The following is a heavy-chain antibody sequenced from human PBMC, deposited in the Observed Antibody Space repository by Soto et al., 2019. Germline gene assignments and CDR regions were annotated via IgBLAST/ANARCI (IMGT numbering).Heavy chain of an antibody. V-gene: IGHV3-53*01. J-gene: IGHJ4*02. D-gene: IGHD5-18*01. CDR3: AIRVYSYGEYYFDN. CDR1: EFTVSSNY. Sequence: EVQLVESGGGLIQPGGSLRLSCAASEFTVSSNYMSWVRQAPGKGLEWVAVIYSGGSTYYADAVKGRFTISRDNSTNTLALQMNSLRAEDTAVYYCAIRVYSYGEYYFDNWGQGTLLTVSS. CDR2: IYSGGST.